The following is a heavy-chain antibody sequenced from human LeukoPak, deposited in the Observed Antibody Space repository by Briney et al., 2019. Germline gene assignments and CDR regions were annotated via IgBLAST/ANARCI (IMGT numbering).Heavy chain of an antibody. D-gene: IGHD4-11*01. Sequence: GGSLRLSCIASGFTFSSHSMNWVRQAPGKGLECVSSISTSSGYIYYADSLKGRFTISRDNAKNSLYLQMNSLRAEDAAVYYCARTIDYNAFDYWGQGTLVTVSS. V-gene: IGHV3-21*01. CDR1: GFTFSSHS. J-gene: IGHJ4*02. CDR3: ARTIDYNAFDY. CDR2: ISTSSGYI.